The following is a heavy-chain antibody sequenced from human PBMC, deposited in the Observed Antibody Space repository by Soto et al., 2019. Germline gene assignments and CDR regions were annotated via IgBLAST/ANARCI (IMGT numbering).Heavy chain of an antibody. CDR3: AKDSGIAAAGIPGR. CDR2: ISYDGSNK. Sequence: GSLRLSCAASGFTFSSYGMHWVRQAPGKGLEWVAVISYDGSNKYYADSVKGRFTISRDNSKNTLYLQMNSLRAEDTAVYYCAKDSGIAAAGIPGRWGQGTLVTVSS. D-gene: IGHD6-13*01. V-gene: IGHV3-30*18. J-gene: IGHJ4*02. CDR1: GFTFSSYG.